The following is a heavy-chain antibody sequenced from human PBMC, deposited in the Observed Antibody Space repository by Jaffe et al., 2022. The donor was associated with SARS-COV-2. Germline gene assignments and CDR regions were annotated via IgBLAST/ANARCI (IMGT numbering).Heavy chain of an antibody. V-gene: IGHV5-51*01. CDR3: ARQDARDGYTHPFDY. D-gene: IGHD5-12*01. CDR2: IYPGDSDT. CDR1: GYSFTSYW. Sequence: EVQLVQSGAEVKKPGESLKISCKGSGYSFTSYWIGWVRQMPGKGLEWMGIIYPGDSDTRYSPSFQGQVTISADKSISTAYLQWSSLKASDTAMYYCARQDARDGYTHPFDYWGQGTLVTVSS. J-gene: IGHJ4*02.